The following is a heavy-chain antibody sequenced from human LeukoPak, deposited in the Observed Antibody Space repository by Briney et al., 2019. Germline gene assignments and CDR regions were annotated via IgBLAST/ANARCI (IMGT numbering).Heavy chain of an antibody. CDR1: GGSFSGYY. CDR2: IYYSGDT. J-gene: IGHJ5*02. D-gene: IGHD4/OR15-4a*01. Sequence: PSETLSLTCAVYGGSFSGYYWSWIRQSPGGALEWIGYIYYSGDTAYNPSLRSRVTMSVDTSKNQLSLQLSSMTTADTAVYYCVRGPYGASISKWFDPWGQGTQVIVSP. V-gene: IGHV4-59*01. CDR3: VRGPYGASISKWFDP.